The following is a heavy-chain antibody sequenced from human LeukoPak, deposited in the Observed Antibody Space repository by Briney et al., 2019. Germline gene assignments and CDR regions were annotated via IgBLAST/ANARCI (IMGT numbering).Heavy chain of an antibody. J-gene: IGHJ6*03. D-gene: IGHD2-2*01. V-gene: IGHV4-61*02. CDR1: GGSISSGNYY. Sequence: SETLSLTCTVSGGSISSGNYYWSWIRQPAGKGLEWIGRIYTSGSTNYSPSLKSRVTISVDTSKNQFSLKLSSVTAADTAVYYCAREKDCSSISCYDDYYYMDVWGKGTTVTVSS. CDR2: IYTSGST. CDR3: AREKDCSSISCYDDYYYMDV.